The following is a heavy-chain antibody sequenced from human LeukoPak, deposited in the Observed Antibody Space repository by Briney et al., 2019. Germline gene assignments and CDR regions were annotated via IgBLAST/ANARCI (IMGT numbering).Heavy chain of an antibody. V-gene: IGHV3-48*03. Sequence: PGGSLRLSCIASGFTFSSYEMSWVRQAPGKGLEWASYISSSSGIFYADSVKGRFTISRDNAKNSLYLQMNSLRAEDTAVYYCARGFSYWGQGTLVTVSS. CDR2: ISSSSGI. CDR3: ARGFSY. J-gene: IGHJ4*02. CDR1: GFTFSSYE.